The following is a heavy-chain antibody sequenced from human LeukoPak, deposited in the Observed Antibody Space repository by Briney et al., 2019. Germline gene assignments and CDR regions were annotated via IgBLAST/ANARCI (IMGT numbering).Heavy chain of an antibody. CDR3: AKDLYGGNSYYFDY. J-gene: IGHJ4*02. CDR1: GFTFDDYA. Sequence: GGSLRLSCAASGFTFDDYAMHWVRQAPGKGLEWVSGISWNSGSIGYADSVKGRFTISRDNAKNSLYLQMNSLRAEYMALYYCAKDLYGGNSYYFDYWGQGTLVTVSS. CDR2: ISWNSGSI. D-gene: IGHD4-23*01. V-gene: IGHV3-9*03.